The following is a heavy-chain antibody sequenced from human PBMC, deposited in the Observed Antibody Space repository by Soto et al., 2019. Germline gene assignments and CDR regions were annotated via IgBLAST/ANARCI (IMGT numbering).Heavy chain of an antibody. CDR3: AKDSPPLVYARSEPLDY. Sequence: GGSLRLSCAASGFTFSSYAMSWVRQAPGKGLEWVSAISGSGGSTYYADSVKGRFTISRDNSKNTLYLQMNSLRAEDTAVYYCAKDSPPLVYARSEPLDYWGQGTLVTVSS. CDR1: GFTFSSYA. CDR2: ISGSGGST. V-gene: IGHV3-23*01. J-gene: IGHJ4*02. D-gene: IGHD2-8*01.